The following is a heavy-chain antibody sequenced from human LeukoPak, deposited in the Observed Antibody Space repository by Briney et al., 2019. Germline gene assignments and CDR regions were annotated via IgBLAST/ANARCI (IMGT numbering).Heavy chain of an antibody. J-gene: IGHJ6*03. D-gene: IGHD3-10*01. CDR3: ARMYYYGSGSYYYYYYYMDV. Sequence: PSETLSLTCTVSGGSISSGSYYWSWIRQPAGKGLEWIGRIYTSGSTNYNPSLKSRVTISVDTSKNQFSPKLSSVTAADTAVYYCARMYYYGSGSYYYYYYYMDVWGKGTTVTVSS. V-gene: IGHV4-61*02. CDR1: GGSISSGSYY. CDR2: IYTSGST.